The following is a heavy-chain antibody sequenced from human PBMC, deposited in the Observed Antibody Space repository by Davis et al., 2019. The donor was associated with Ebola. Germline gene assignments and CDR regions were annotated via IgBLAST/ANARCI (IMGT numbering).Heavy chain of an antibody. CDR3: ARLLYYYGMDV. V-gene: IGHV4-61*01. J-gene: IGHJ6*02. Sequence: SETLSLTCTVSGGSVSSGTDYWTWIRQPPGKGLDWIGYIHYSGSTNYNPSLKSRVTISVDTSKNQFSLKLSSVTAADTAVYYCARLLYYYGMDVWGQGTTVTVSS. CDR1: GGSVSSGTDY. CDR2: IHYSGST.